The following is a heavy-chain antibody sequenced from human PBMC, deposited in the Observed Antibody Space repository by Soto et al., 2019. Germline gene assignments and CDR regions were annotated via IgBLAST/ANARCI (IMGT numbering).Heavy chain of an antibody. CDR3: ARLSVLLWFGEPEHLYFDY. J-gene: IGHJ4*02. CDR1: GGSISSYY. D-gene: IGHD3-10*01. Sequence: SETLSLTCTVSGGSISSYYWSWIRQPPGKGLEWIGYIYYSGSTNYNPSLKSRVTISVDTSKNQFSLKLSSVTAADTAVYYCARLSVLLWFGEPEHLYFDYWGQGTLVTVSS. V-gene: IGHV4-59*08. CDR2: IYYSGST.